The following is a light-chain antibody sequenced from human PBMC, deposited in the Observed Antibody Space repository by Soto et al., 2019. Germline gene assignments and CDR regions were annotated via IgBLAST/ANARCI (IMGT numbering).Light chain of an antibody. CDR2: AAS. CDR3: QHYHNFPRT. Sequence: ISMTQSPPTLSVSPGGRVTLSCEASETISADLAWYHHRPGQAPRLLIYAASTRAPGVPARFSDSGSGTDFTLAIANLQPEDFGLYYCQHYHNFPRTFGQGTKLEIK. V-gene: IGKV3-15*01. CDR1: ETISAD. J-gene: IGKJ2*01.